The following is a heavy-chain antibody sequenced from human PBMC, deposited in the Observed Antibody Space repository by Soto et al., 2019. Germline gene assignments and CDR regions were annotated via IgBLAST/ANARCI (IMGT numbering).Heavy chain of an antibody. V-gene: IGHV1-24*01. J-gene: IGHJ4*02. CDR3: ATATYYDFWSGGWYFDY. D-gene: IGHD3-3*01. CDR1: GYTLTELS. CDR2: FDPEDGET. Sequence: ASVKVSCKVSGYTLTELSMHWVRQAPGKGLEWMGGFDPEDGETIYAQKFQGRVTMTEDTSTDTAYMELSSLRSEDTAVYYCATATYYDFWSGGWYFDYWGQGTLLTVSS.